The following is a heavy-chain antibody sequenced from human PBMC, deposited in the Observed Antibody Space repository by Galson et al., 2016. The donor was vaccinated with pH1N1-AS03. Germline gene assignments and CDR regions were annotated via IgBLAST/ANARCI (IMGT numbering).Heavy chain of an antibody. V-gene: IGHV1-46*01. CDR1: GYTFTSYY. D-gene: IGHD4/OR15-4a*01. Sequence: SVKVYCKASGYTFTSYYIHWVRQAPGQGREWMGIINPSDGNTNYAQRFQGRVTMTRDTSTSTVYMELSSLRSDDTAVYYCARVSAGLTGYYYAMDVWGQGTTVTVSS. CDR3: ARVSAGLTGYYYAMDV. CDR2: INPSDGNT. J-gene: IGHJ6*02.